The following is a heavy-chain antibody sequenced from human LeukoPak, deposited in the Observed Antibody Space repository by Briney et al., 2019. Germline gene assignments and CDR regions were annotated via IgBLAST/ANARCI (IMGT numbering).Heavy chain of an antibody. D-gene: IGHD1-26*01. CDR1: GGSFSGYY. CDR2: INHSGST. V-gene: IGHV4-34*01. CDR3: ARAGATTIDY. J-gene: IGHJ4*02. Sequence: SETLSLTCAVYGGSFSGYYWSWIRQPPGKGPEWIGEINHSGSTNYNPSLKSRVTISVDTSKNQFSLKLSSVTAADTAVYYCARAGATTIDYWGQGTLVTVSS.